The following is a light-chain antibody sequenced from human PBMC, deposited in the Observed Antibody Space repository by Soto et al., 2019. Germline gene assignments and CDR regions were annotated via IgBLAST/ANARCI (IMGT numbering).Light chain of an antibody. Sequence: QSALTQPRSVSGSPGQSVTISCSGTSSDVGGYNYVSWYQLHPGKAPKLMIYDVSERPSGVPDRFSGSKSGNTASLTISGLQAEDEADYHCCSYAGSYTVVFGGGTKLTVL. V-gene: IGLV2-11*01. J-gene: IGLJ2*01. CDR1: SSDVGGYNY. CDR3: CSYAGSYTVV. CDR2: DVS.